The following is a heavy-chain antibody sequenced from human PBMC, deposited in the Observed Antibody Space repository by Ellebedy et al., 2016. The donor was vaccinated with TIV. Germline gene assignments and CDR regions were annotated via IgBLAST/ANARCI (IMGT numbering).Heavy chain of an antibody. V-gene: IGHV5-51*01. Sequence: KVSCKASGYSFPTYWIAWVRQMPGTGLEWMGIIYPEDSDTRYSPSFQGQVTISADKSISTAYLQWGSLKASDTAIYYCARLSTMSSMDVWGQGTTVTVSS. CDR3: ARLSTMSSMDV. J-gene: IGHJ6*02. CDR2: IYPEDSDT. CDR1: GYSFPTYW. D-gene: IGHD3-22*01.